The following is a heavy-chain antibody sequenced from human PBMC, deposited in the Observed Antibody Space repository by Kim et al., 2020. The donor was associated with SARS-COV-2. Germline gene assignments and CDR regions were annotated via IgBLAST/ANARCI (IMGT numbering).Heavy chain of an antibody. J-gene: IGHJ5*02. V-gene: IGHV1-46*01. CDR2: INPSGGST. CDR3: ARDGGGYCSGGSCYNWFDP. D-gene: IGHD2-15*01. CDR1: GYTFTSYY. Sequence: ASVKVSCKASGYTFTSYYMHWVRQAPGQGLEWMGIINPSGGSTSYAQKFQGRVTMTRDTSTSTVYMELSSLRSEDTAVYYCARDGGGYCSGGSCYNWFDPWGQGTLVTVSS.